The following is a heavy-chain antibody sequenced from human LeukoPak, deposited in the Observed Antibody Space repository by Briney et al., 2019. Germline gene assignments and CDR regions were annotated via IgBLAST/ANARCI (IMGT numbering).Heavy chain of an antibody. J-gene: IGHJ4*02. CDR1: GGSFSGYY. Sequence: SETLSLTCAVYGGSFSGYYWSWIRQTPGKGLEWIGEINHSGSTNYNPSLKSRVTISVDTSKNQFSLKLSSVTAADTAVYYCARGRGDYVWGSYRSRYFDYWGQGTLVTVSS. CDR3: ARGRGDYVWGSYRSRYFDY. D-gene: IGHD3-16*02. V-gene: IGHV4-34*01. CDR2: INHSGST.